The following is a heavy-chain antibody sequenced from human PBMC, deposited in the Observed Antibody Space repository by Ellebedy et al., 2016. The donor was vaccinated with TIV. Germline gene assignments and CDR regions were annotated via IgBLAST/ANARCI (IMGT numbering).Heavy chain of an antibody. V-gene: IGHV4-34*01. CDR2: INHSGST. CDR1: GGSYSGYY. J-gene: IGHJ4*02. Sequence: MPSETLSLTCAVYGGSYSGYYWSWIRQPPGKGLEWIGEINHSGSTNYNPSLMSRVTISVDTSKNQFSLKLSSVTAADTAVYYCARGEESPDYWGQGTLVTVSS. CDR3: ARGEESPDY.